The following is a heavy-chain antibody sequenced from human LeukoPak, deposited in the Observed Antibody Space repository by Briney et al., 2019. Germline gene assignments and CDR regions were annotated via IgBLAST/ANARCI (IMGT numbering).Heavy chain of an antibody. J-gene: IGHJ4*02. Sequence: RPSETLSLTCTVSGGSISSYYWSWIRQPPGKGLEWVGYIYYSGSTNYNPSLKSRVTISVDTSKNQFSLKLSSVTAADTAVYYCARAYGGKGSYFDYWGQGTLVTVSS. CDR1: GGSISSYY. CDR2: IYYSGST. D-gene: IGHD4-23*01. CDR3: ARAYGGKGSYFDY. V-gene: IGHV4-59*12.